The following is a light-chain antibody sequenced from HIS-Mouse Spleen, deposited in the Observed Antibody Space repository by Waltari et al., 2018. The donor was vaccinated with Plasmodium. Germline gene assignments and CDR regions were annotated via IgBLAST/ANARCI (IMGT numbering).Light chain of an antibody. CDR3: SSYTSSSTLNYV. V-gene: IGLV2-14*03. CDR2: DVS. J-gene: IGLJ1*01. CDR1: SSDVGGYHY. Sequence: QSALTQPASVSVSPGLSIPISCPGTSSDVGGYHYVFWYQQHPGKAPKLMIYDVSNRPSGVSNRFSGSKSGNTASLTISGLQAEDEADYYCSSYTSSSTLNYVFGTGTKVTVL.